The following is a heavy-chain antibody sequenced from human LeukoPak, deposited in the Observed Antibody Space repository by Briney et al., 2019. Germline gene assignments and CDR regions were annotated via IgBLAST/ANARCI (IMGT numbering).Heavy chain of an antibody. V-gene: IGHV3-74*01. CDR1: GFTLSSKV. J-gene: IGHJ3*02. D-gene: IGHD3-10*01. CDR3: ARAVGYGAGSYGFDI. CDR2: IIRDGTGT. Sequence: PGGSLRLSCAAYGFTLSSKVMHWVRQAPGTGLVWVSRIIRDGTGTDYADSVKGRFTISRDIATNTLYLQMNSLRAEDTAVYYCARAVGYGAGSYGFDIWGQGTTVTVSS.